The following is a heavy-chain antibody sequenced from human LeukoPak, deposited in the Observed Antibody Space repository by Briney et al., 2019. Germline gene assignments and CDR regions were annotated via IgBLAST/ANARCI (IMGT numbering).Heavy chain of an antibody. J-gene: IGHJ6*03. D-gene: IGHD3-3*01. CDR3: ARDSRITIFGVVIQVPGSYYYMDV. Sequence: ASVKVSCKASGYTFTGYYTHWVRQAPGQGLEWMGRINPNSGGTNYAQKFQGRVTMTRDTSISTAYMELSRLRSDDTAVYYCARDSRITIFGVVIQVPGSYYYMDVWGKGTTVTVSS. CDR1: GYTFTGYY. V-gene: IGHV1-2*06. CDR2: INPNSGGT.